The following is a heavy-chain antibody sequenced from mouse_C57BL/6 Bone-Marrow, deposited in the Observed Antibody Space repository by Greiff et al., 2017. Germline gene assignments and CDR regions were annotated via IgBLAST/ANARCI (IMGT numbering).Heavy chain of an antibody. CDR1: GYSFTGYY. V-gene: IGHV1-42*01. Sequence: EVQLQQSGPELVKPGASVKISCKASGYSFTGYYMNWVKQSPEKSLEWIGEINPSTGGTTYNQKFKAKATLTVDKSSSTAYMQLKSLTSEDSAVYYCARWASYYYGSSYAMDYWGQGTSVTVSS. J-gene: IGHJ4*01. CDR2: INPSTGGT. CDR3: ARWASYYYGSSYAMDY. D-gene: IGHD1-1*01.